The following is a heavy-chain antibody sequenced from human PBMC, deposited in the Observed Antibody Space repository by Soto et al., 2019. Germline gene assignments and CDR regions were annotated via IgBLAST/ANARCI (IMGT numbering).Heavy chain of an antibody. CDR3: ARSPTRTNYADYFDP. Sequence: ASVKVSWKASGGTFSSYAISWVRQAPGQGLEWMGGIIPIFGTANYAQKFQGRVTITADESMSTAYMELSSLRSEDTAVYYCARSPTRTNYADYFDPWGQGTLVTVSS. D-gene: IGHD4-17*01. V-gene: IGHV1-69*13. CDR2: IIPIFGTA. CDR1: GGTFSSYA. J-gene: IGHJ5*02.